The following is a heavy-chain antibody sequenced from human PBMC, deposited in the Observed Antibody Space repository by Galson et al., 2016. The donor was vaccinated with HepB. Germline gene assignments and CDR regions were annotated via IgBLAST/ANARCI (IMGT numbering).Heavy chain of an antibody. Sequence: TVSCKASGYTFTSYFMHWVRQAPGQGLEWMGIINPRGGSTSYAQKFQGRVTMTRDTSTSTVYMELSSLRSEDTAVYYCARDAPRIAVAGGVDYWGQGTLVTVSS. CDR2: INPRGGST. J-gene: IGHJ4*02. D-gene: IGHD6-19*01. CDR3: ARDAPRIAVAGGVDY. CDR1: GYTFTSYF. V-gene: IGHV1-46*01.